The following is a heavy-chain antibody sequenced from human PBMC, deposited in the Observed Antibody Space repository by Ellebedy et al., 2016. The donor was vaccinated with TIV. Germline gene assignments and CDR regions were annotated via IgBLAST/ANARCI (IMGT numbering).Heavy chain of an antibody. CDR2: INPDGTAK. J-gene: IGHJ6*02. D-gene: IGHD6-6*01. CDR1: GFTFNNYC. CDR3: ARDATPYTSSSYYFYGMNV. V-gene: IGHV3-7*03. Sequence: GGSLRLSXVASGFTFNNYCMTWVRQAPGKGLEWVANINPDGTAKYYLDSVKGRFTISRDNANNSVSLQLNSLRAEDTAVYYCARDATPYTSSSYYFYGMNVWGQGTTVTVSS.